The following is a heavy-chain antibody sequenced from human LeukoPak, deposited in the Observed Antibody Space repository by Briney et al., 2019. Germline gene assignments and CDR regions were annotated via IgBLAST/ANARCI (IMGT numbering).Heavy chain of an antibody. D-gene: IGHD1-20*01. Sequence: GGSLRLSCAASGFIFRNYAMSWVRQGPARGLEWVSGINWNGGSTGYADSVKGRFTISRDNAKNSLYLQMNSLRAEDTALYYCARGGVTASPFFDYWGQGTPVTVSS. CDR1: GFIFRNYA. CDR3: ARGGVTASPFFDY. CDR2: INWNGGST. V-gene: IGHV3-20*04. J-gene: IGHJ4*02.